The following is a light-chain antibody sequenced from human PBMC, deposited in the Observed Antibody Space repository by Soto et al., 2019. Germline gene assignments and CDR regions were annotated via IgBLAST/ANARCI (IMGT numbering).Light chain of an antibody. CDR1: QSVLYSSNNRNY. Sequence: DIVMTQSPDSLAVSLGERATINCKSSQSVLYSSNNRNYLAWYQQKPGQPPKLLIYWASNRESGVPDRFSGSGSGTDFTLTISSLQAEDVAVYYCQQYYGTPVTFGGGTKVEIK. J-gene: IGKJ4*01. CDR2: WAS. CDR3: QQYYGTPVT. V-gene: IGKV4-1*01.